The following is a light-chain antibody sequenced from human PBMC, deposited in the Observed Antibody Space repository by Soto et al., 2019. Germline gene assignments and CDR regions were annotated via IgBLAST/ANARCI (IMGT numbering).Light chain of an antibody. CDR3: SSYTRSKTVI. CDR1: TSDVGAYNY. J-gene: IGLJ2*01. V-gene: IGLV2-14*03. Sequence: QSVLTQPASVSGSPGQSITISCTGTTSDVGAYNYVSWHQQQPGKAPRLIISGVSNRPSGVSDRFSGSKSGNTASLTISGLQAEDEGDYYCSSYTRSKTVIFGGGTMLTVL. CDR2: GVS.